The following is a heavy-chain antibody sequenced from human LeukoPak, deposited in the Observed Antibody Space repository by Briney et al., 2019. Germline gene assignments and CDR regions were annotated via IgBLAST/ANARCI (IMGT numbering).Heavy chain of an antibody. D-gene: IGHD2-21*02. CDR1: GFTFSSYA. Sequence: PGGSLRLSCAASGFTFSSYAMSWVRQAPGKGLEWVSAISGSGGSTYYADSVKGRFTISRDNSKNTLYLQMNSLGAEDTAVYYCATDRDNGDWQKRFDSWGQGTLVTVSS. CDR3: ATDRDNGDWQKRFDS. V-gene: IGHV3-23*01. CDR2: ISGSGGST. J-gene: IGHJ4*02.